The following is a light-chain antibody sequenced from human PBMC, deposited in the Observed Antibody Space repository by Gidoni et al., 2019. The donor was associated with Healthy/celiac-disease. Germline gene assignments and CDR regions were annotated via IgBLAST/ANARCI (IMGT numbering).Light chain of an antibody. CDR1: QSVSSN. CDR2: GAS. Sequence: EIVMTPSPATLSVSPGERATLSCRASQSVSSNLAWYQQKPGQAPRLLIYGASTRATGIPARFSSSGSGTEFTLTSSSLQDEDFAVYYCQKYNNWLTFGGGTKVEIK. J-gene: IGKJ4*01. V-gene: IGKV3-15*01. CDR3: QKYNNWLT.